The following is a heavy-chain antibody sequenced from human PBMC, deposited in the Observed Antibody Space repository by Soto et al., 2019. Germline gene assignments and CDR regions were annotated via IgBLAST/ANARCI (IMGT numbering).Heavy chain of an antibody. Sequence: SGPTLVKPTQTLTLTCTFSGFSLSTSGVGVGWIRQPPGKALEWLALIYWDDDKRYSPSLKSRLTITKDTSKNQVVLTMTNMDPVDTATYYCAHGFRDCSSTSCYNWFDPWGQGTLVTVSS. D-gene: IGHD2-2*01. V-gene: IGHV2-5*02. CDR2: IYWDDDK. CDR3: AHGFRDCSSTSCYNWFDP. CDR1: GFSLSTSGVG. J-gene: IGHJ5*02.